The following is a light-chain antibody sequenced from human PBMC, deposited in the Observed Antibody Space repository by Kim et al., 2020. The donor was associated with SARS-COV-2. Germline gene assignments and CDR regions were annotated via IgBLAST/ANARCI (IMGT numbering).Light chain of an antibody. J-gene: IGLJ2*01. CDR2: GKT. V-gene: IGLV3-19*01. Sequence: SSELTQDPAVSVALGQTVRITCQGDSLRNYYASWYQQKPGQAPVLVIYGKTNRPSGIPDRFSGSSSGNTASLTITGAQAEDEADYYCNSRDSSGNHHVIFGGGTKLTVL. CDR3: NSRDSSGNHHVI. CDR1: SLRNYY.